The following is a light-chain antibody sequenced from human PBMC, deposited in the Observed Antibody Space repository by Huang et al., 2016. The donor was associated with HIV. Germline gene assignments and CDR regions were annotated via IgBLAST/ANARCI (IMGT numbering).Light chain of an antibody. Sequence: DIVMTQSPDSLAVSPGERATINCKSSQSVLYSLSKKNYLAWFQQEPGRPPKLLIYWATTRESWVPDRFSGSGSGTEFTLTINNLQAEDVAVYFCLQYYSVPQTFGHGTKVEI. V-gene: IGKV4-1*01. CDR3: LQYYSVPQT. CDR2: WAT. CDR1: QSVLYSLSKKNY. J-gene: IGKJ1*01.